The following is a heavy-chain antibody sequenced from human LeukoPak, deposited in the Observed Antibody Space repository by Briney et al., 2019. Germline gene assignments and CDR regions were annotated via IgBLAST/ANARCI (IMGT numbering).Heavy chain of an antibody. CDR1: GGSISSSSYY. Sequence: SETLSLTCTVSGGSISSSSYYWGWIRQPPGKGLEWIGSIYYSGSTYYNPSLKSRVTISVDTSKNQFSLKLSSVTAADTAVYYCARDRDLYYYDSSGLFDYWGQGTLVTVSS. V-gene: IGHV4-39*07. D-gene: IGHD3-22*01. CDR3: ARDRDLYYYDSSGLFDY. CDR2: IYYSGST. J-gene: IGHJ4*02.